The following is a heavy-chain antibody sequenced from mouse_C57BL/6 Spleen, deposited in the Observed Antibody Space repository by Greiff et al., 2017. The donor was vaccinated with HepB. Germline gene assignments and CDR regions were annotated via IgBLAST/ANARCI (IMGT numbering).Heavy chain of an antibody. CDR3: TDSSGSYAMDY. J-gene: IGHJ4*01. CDR1: GFNIKDDY. CDR2: IDPENGDT. Sequence: EVQLQQSGAELVRPGASVKLSCTASGFNIKDDYMHWVKQRPEQGLEWIGWIDPENGDTEYASKFQGKATITADTSSNTAYLQLSSLTSEDTAVYYCTDSSGSYAMDYWGKGTSVTVSS. D-gene: IGHD3-2*02. V-gene: IGHV14-4*01.